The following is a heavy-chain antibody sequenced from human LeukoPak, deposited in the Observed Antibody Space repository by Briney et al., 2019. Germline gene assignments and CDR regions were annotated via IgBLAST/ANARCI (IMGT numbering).Heavy chain of an antibody. Sequence: GGSLRLSCAASRFTFSYYSISWIRQTPGKGLEWVSYISSSGSSIYYADSVKGRFTISRDNAKNSLYLQMNSLTVEDTAVYYCARDTPHYYDSSGYYPVDYWGQGTLVTVSS. J-gene: IGHJ4*02. D-gene: IGHD3-22*01. CDR3: ARDTPHYYDSSGYYPVDY. V-gene: IGHV3-11*04. CDR2: ISSSGSSI. CDR1: RFTFSYYS.